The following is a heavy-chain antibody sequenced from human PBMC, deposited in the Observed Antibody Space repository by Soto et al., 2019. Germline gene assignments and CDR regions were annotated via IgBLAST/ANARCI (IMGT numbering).Heavy chain of an antibody. Sequence: SETLSLTCAVYGGSFSGYYLSWIRQPPGKGLEWIGEINHSGSTNYNPSLKSRVTISVDTSKNQFSLKLSSVTAADTAVYYCARGRNYYGSGRAWFDPWGQGTLVTVYS. D-gene: IGHD3-10*01. J-gene: IGHJ5*02. CDR3: ARGRNYYGSGRAWFDP. CDR2: INHSGST. CDR1: GGSFSGYY. V-gene: IGHV4-34*01.